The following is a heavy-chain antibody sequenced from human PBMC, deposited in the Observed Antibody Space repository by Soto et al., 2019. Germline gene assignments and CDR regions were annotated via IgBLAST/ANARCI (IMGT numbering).Heavy chain of an antibody. Sequence: QVQLVQSGAEVKKPGSSVKVSCKASGGSFTSLIITWVRQAPGQGLEWMGRIIPVLGGEYYAQKFQGRVPITADKSTPTAYLELTSLTSEDTAVYYCAKSPNLGSATPSYYGMEVWGRGTTVTVSS. CDR2: IIPVLGGE. CDR3: AKSPNLGSATPSYYGMEV. V-gene: IGHV1-69*02. D-gene: IGHD2-15*01. CDR1: GGSFTSLI. J-gene: IGHJ6*02.